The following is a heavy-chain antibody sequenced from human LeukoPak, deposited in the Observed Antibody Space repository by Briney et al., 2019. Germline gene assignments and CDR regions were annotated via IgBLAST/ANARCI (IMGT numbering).Heavy chain of an antibody. J-gene: IGHJ2*01. CDR2: INPNSGGT. Sequence: ASVKVSCKASGYIFTGYYIHWVRQAPGQGLEWVGWINPNSGGTHYAQKFQGRVTMTRDTSISTAYMELNRLKSDDTAVYYCAKHYGSGSYYQTSNWYFDLWGRGTLVTVSS. CDR1: GYIFTGYY. V-gene: IGHV1-2*02. D-gene: IGHD3-10*01. CDR3: AKHYGSGSYYQTSNWYFDL.